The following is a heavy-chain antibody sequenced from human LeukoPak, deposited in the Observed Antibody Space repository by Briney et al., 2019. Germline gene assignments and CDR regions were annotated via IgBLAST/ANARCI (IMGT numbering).Heavy chain of an antibody. CDR2: IYAGGAT. D-gene: IGHD3-10*01. Sequence: GGSLRLSCSASGFTVSSNYMSWVRQAPGKGLEWVSVIYAGGATAYADSVKGRLIISRDNSKNTLYLHMNSLRAEDTALYYCAREGGDSMIQGVIADWGQGTLVTVSS. V-gene: IGHV3-53*01. CDR3: AREGGDSMIQGVIAD. J-gene: IGHJ4*02. CDR1: GFTVSSNY.